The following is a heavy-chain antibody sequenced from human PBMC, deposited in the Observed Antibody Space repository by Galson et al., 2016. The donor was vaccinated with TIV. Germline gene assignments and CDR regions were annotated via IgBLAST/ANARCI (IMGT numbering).Heavy chain of an antibody. Sequence: SVKVSCKASGYSFTTYAMHWVRQAPGQGLEWLGCINAGNSNTKYSQKFQGRLTITRDTFADTAYMELRSLTSADTAVYYCARPPYCGGDCYKYDRWGQGTLVTVSS. CDR1: GYSFTTYA. CDR3: ARPPYCGGDCYKYDR. J-gene: IGHJ4*02. CDR2: INAGNSNT. V-gene: IGHV1-3*01. D-gene: IGHD2-21*01.